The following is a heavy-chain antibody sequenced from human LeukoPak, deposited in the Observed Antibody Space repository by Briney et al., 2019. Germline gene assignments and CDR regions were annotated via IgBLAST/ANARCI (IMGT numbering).Heavy chain of an antibody. V-gene: IGHV4-61*02. D-gene: IGHD3-10*01. CDR1: GGSISSGSYY. J-gene: IGHJ4*02. Sequence: PSETLSLTCTVSGGSISSGSYYWSWIRQPAGKGLEWIGRIYTSGSTNYNPSLKSRVTISVGTSKNQFSLRLSSVTAADTAVYYCARESGVRGVIYYWGQGTLVTVSS. CDR3: ARESGVRGVIYY. CDR2: IYTSGST.